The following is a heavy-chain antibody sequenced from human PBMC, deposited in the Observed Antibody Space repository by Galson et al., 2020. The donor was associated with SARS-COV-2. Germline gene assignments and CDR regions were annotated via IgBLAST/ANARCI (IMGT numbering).Heavy chain of an antibody. CDR1: GFIFSSYS. CDR3: ARGGNPFGY. D-gene: IGHD3-16*01. Sequence: GGSLSLSCAASGFIFSSYSMNWVRQAPGKGLEWVSYISSSSSTVYYADSVKGRFTISRDNAKNSMSLQMTSLRVEDTAVYYCARGGNPFGYWGQGTLVTVSS. V-gene: IGHV3-48*04. CDR2: ISSSSSTV. J-gene: IGHJ4*02.